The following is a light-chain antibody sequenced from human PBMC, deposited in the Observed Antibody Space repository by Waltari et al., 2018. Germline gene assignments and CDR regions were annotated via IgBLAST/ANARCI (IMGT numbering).Light chain of an antibody. CDR2: WAS. V-gene: IGKV4-1*01. CDR1: QSLLYSSVNKNC. J-gene: IGKJ1*01. CDR3: QQHYTTPWT. Sequence: DIVLTQSPDSLAVSLGERATINCKSSQSLLYSSVNKNCLAWYQQKAGQPPKLLISWASIRESGVPDRVTGSGSGTDFTLTISSLQAEDVAVYYCQQHYTTPWTFGQGTKVEIK.